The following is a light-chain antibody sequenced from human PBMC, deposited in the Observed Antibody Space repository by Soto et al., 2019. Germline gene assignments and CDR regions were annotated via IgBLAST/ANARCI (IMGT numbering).Light chain of an antibody. V-gene: IGKV1-5*01. Sequence: DLPMTQSPSTLSASVGDRVTITCRASQTISNWLAWYQQKPGKAPKLLIFDASTLESGVPSRFSGSGSGTEFTLTISSLQPDDFATYYCHQYSSFLYTFGQGTKLEIK. CDR2: DAS. CDR3: HQYSSFLYT. J-gene: IGKJ2*01. CDR1: QTISNW.